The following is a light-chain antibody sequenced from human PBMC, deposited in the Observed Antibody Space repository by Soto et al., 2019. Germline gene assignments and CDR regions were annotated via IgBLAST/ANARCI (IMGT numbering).Light chain of an antibody. CDR2: GAS. CDR1: QSVSGN. Sequence: EIVMTQSPATLAVSPGERATLSCRASQSVSGNLAWYQQRPGQAPRLLIYGASTRATGIPARFSGSGSGTEFTLTISSLQSEDFAVYYCQQYNNWPPLTFGGGTKVEIK. J-gene: IGKJ4*01. V-gene: IGKV3-15*01. CDR3: QQYNNWPPLT.